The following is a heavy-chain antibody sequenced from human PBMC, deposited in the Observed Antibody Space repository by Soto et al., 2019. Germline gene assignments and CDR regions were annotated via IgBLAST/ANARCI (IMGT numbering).Heavy chain of an antibody. D-gene: IGHD6-13*01. CDR3: AKSQEIGTHFFDS. V-gene: IGHV3-13*01. J-gene: IGHJ4*02. CDR2: VGTAGDT. CDR1: GFTFSGFD. Sequence: GGSLRLSCEASGFTFSGFDMHWVRQPTGKGLEWVSSVGTAGDTYYAVSVKGRFTISRDNAKNSLSLQMNSLRAGDMAVYFCAKSQEIGTHFFDSWGQGTQVTVSS.